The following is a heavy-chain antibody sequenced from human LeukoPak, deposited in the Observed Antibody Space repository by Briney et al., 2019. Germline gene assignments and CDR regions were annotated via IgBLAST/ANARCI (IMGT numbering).Heavy chain of an antibody. CDR2: INHSGYSI. D-gene: IGHD2-15*01. CDR1: NTYA. CDR3: AKVSGSGTYHYYYMDV. V-gene: IGHV3-23*01. J-gene: IGHJ6*03. Sequence: PGGSLRLSCVASNTYAMSWVRQAPGKGLAWVSTINHSGYSIYYADSVKGRFTISRDNSKNTLYQQMNSLRAEDTAVYYCAKVSGSGTYHYYYMDVWGKGNTVTVSS.